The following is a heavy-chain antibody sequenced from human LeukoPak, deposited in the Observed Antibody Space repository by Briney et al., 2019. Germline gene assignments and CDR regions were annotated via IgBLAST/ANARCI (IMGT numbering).Heavy chain of an antibody. D-gene: IGHD4-11*01. V-gene: IGHV3-66*02. Sequence: TGGSLRLSCAASGFTVSSNYMGWVRQAPGKGLEWVSVIYSGGSTYYADSVKGRSTISRDNSKNTLYLQMNSLRAEDTAVYYCARGLTTVTPLDIWGQGTMVTVSS. CDR3: ARGLTTVTPLDI. CDR2: IYSGGST. J-gene: IGHJ3*02. CDR1: GFTVSSNY.